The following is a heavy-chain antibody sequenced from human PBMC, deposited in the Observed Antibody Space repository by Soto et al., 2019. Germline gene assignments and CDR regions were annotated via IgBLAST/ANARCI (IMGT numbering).Heavy chain of an antibody. J-gene: IGHJ6*01. CDR1: GGTFSSYA. CDR3: ARAMVRGVIIIPGMDV. D-gene: IGHD3-10*01. CDR2: IIPIFGTA. V-gene: IGHV1-69*06. Sequence: ASVKVSCKASGGTFSSYAISWVGQAPGQGLEWMGGIIPIFGTANYAQKFQGRVTITADKSTSTAYMELSSLRSEDTAVYYCARAMVRGVIIIPGMDVWGQGTTVSVSS.